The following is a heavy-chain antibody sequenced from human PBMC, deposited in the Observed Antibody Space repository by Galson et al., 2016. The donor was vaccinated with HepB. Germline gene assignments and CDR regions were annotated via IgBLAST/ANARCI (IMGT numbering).Heavy chain of an antibody. CDR1: GFTFSTYW. D-gene: IGHD3-10*01. CDR2: INSDGSST. J-gene: IGHJ4*02. CDR3: ASSVRGSGSPPGGY. Sequence: SLRLSCAASGFTFSTYWMHWVRQAPGKGLVWVSRINSDGSSTGFADSVKGRFTISRDNAKNTLYLQMNSLRAEDTAVYYCASSVRGSGSPPGGYWGQGMLVTVSS. V-gene: IGHV3-74*01.